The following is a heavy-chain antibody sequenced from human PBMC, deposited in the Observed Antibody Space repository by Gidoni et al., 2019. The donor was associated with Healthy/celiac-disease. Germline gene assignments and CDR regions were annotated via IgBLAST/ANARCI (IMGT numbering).Heavy chain of an antibody. D-gene: IGHD3-3*01. V-gene: IGHV4-38-2*01. CDR2: IYHSGST. Sequence: QVQLQESGPGLVKPSETLSLTCAVSGYSISSGYYWGWIRQPPGKGLEWIGSIYHSGSTYYNPSLKSRVTISVDTSKNQFSLKLSSVTAADTAVYYCARTYYDFWSGYYDYWGQGTLVTVSS. J-gene: IGHJ4*02. CDR1: GYSISSGYY. CDR3: ARTYYDFWSGYYDY.